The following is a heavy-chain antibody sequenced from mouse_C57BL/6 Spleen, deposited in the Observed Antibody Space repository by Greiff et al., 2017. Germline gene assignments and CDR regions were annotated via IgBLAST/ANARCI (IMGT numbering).Heavy chain of an antibody. Sequence: EVKLMESGGGLVQPGGSLKLSCAASGFTFSDYYMYWVRQTPEKRLEWVAYISNGGGSTYYPDTVKGRFTISRDNAKNTLYLQMSRLKSEDTAMYYCARHGGPGYFDVWGTGTTVTVSS. CDR3: ARHGGPGYFDV. CDR1: GFTFSDYY. J-gene: IGHJ1*03. CDR2: ISNGGGST. V-gene: IGHV5-12*01.